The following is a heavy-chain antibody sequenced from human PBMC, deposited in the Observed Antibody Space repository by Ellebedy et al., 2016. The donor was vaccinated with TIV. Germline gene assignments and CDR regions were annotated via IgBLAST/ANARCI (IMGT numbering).Heavy chain of an antibody. CDR3: ARRGEPGYFDR. V-gene: IGHV4-39*01. CDR2: VSYGGNT. D-gene: IGHD1-14*01. CDR1: GGPIPNHGFY. J-gene: IGHJ2*01. Sequence: MPSETLSLTCTVSGGPIPNHGFYWGWIRQPPGKGLEWLGSVSYGGNTFYSPSLKGRVFVYVDTSKNQFSLRLTSVTAADTAVYYCARRGEPGYFDRWGRGAPVTVSS.